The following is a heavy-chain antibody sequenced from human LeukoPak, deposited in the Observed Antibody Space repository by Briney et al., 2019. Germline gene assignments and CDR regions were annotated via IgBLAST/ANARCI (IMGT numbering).Heavy chain of an antibody. V-gene: IGHV1-69*13. D-gene: IGHD7-27*01. CDR1: GGTFSSYA. CDR3: ARVSEDWGSEQFDY. Sequence: GASVKVSCKASGGTFSSYAISWVRQAPGQGLEWMGGIIPIFGTANYAQKFQGRVTITADASTSTAYMELSSLRSEDTAVYYCARVSEDWGSEQFDYWGQGTLVTVSS. J-gene: IGHJ4*02. CDR2: IIPIFGTA.